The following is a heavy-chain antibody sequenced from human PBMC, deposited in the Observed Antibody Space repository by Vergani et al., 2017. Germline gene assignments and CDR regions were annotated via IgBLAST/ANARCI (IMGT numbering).Heavy chain of an antibody. CDR2: ISGNNDDV. CDR1: GFTFSHYS. CDR3: ARGEGGSYASDP. D-gene: IGHD1-26*01. Sequence: EVQLVESGGGLVKPGGSLRLSCVASGFTFSHYSMNWVRQAPGKGLEWVSSISGNNDDVYYADSVKGRFTISRENAKNSLYLQMNSLRAEETAVYCCARGEGGSYASDPWGQGTLVTVSS. J-gene: IGHJ5*02. V-gene: IGHV3-21*01.